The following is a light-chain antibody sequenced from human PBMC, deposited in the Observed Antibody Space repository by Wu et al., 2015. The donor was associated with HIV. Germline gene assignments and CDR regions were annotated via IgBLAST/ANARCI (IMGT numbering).Light chain of an antibody. J-gene: IGKJ1*01. Sequence: DIQMTQSPSIVSASVGDRVTITCRASRSVNNWLAWYQQKPGTAPKPLIYKASSLHSGVPSRFTGGGSGTDFTLTINSLQPDDFATYHCQQYSEYPQTFGPRDQGGNQT. CDR2: KAS. CDR1: RSVNNW. CDR3: QQYSEYPQT. V-gene: IGKV1-5*03.